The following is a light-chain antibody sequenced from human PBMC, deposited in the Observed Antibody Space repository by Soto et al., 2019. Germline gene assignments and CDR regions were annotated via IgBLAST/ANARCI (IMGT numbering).Light chain of an antibody. CDR3: QQFGTSPLYT. CDR2: DAS. V-gene: IGKV3-20*01. Sequence: SVLTQSQGTLSVSPGERVTLSCRASQTFGRTYLAWYQQRPGQSPRLLIYDASSRATGIPDRFRGSGSATDFTLTISRLEPEGYAVYHCQQFGTSPLYTFGQGTKVESK. CDR1: QTFGRTY. J-gene: IGKJ2*01.